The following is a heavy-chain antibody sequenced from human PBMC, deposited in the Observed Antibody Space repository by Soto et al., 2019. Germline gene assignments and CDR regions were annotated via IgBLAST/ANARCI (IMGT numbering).Heavy chain of an antibody. CDR3: ARLSGYAKDYYYGIDV. J-gene: IGHJ6*02. CDR2: IYPGDSDT. D-gene: IGHD5-12*01. Sequence: GESLKISCQGSGYSFSNYWIGWVRQMPDKGLEWMGIIYPGDSDTRYSPSFQGQVTFSADGSISTAYLQWNTLKASDTAMYYCARLSGYAKDYYYGIDVWGQGTTVTVSS. V-gene: IGHV5-51*01. CDR1: GYSFSNYW.